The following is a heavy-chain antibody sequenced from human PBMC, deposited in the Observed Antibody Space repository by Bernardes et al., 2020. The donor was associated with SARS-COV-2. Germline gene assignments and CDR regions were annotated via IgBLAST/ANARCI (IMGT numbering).Heavy chain of an antibody. CDR1: GFTFSTSW. CDR2: INSDGSST. Sequence: GGSLRLSCAASGFTFSTSWMHWVRQAPGEGLVWVSRINSDGSSTRNADSVKGRFTISRDNAKNTLYLQMNSLRAEDTAVYYCATIAFDIWGQGTMVTVSS. J-gene: IGHJ3*02. CDR3: ATIAFDI. V-gene: IGHV3-74*01.